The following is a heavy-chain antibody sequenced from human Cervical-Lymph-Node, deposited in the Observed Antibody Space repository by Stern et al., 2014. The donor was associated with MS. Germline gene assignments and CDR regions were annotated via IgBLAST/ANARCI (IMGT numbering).Heavy chain of an antibody. J-gene: IGHJ6*02. CDR2: IWHDGSNT. D-gene: IGHD6-13*01. V-gene: IGHV3-33*01. CDR3: ARSSSPSPYYYYGMDV. CDR1: GFTFSSYG. Sequence: VQLVESGGGVVQPGRSLRLSCAASGFTFSSYGMHWVRQAPGKGLEWVAVIWHDGSNTYYAGYGKGRFTISRDNSKNALYLQMNSLRAEDTAVYYCARSSSPSPYYYYGMDVWGQGTTVTVSS.